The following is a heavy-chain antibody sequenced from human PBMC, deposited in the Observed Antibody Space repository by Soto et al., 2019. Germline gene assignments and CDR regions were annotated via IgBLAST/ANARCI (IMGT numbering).Heavy chain of an antibody. D-gene: IGHD3-10*01. Sequence: EVQLVESGGGLVQPGRSLRLSCAASGFTFDDYAMHWARQAPGKGLEWGSGISWNSGSIGYADSVKGRFTISRDNAKNSLYLQMNSLRAEDTALYYCAKGLWFGESYYFDYWGQGTLVTVSS. CDR3: AKGLWFGESYYFDY. CDR2: ISWNSGSI. V-gene: IGHV3-9*01. J-gene: IGHJ4*02. CDR1: GFTFDDYA.